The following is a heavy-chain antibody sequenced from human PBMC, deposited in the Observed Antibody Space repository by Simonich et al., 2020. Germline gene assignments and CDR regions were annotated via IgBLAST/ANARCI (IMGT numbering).Heavy chain of an antibody. CDR1: GYSISSGYY. J-gene: IGHJ6*02. V-gene: IGHV4-38-2*01. CDR2: IYHHGSA. CDR3: ARVGYSNYYYYGMDV. Sequence: QVQLQESGPGLVKPSETLSLTCAVSGYSISSGYYWGWIRHPPGSGLEWIGSIYHHGSAYSNPPLKSRVTISVDTSKNQFSLKLSSVTAADTAVYYCARVGYSNYYYYGMDVWGQGTTVTVSS. D-gene: IGHD6-13*01.